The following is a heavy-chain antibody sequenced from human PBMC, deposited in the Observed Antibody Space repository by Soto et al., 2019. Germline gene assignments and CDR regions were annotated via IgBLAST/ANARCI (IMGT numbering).Heavy chain of an antibody. CDR1: GGSISSGSDY. CDR2: IYHSGMS. V-gene: IGHV4-31*03. Sequence: QVQLQESGPGLVEPSQTLSLTCTVSGGSISSGSDYWTWIRQYPGKGLEWIGYIYHSGMSYYNPSPTRRLAMPIATSKGQFSLELSSVTAADTAIYYCARGWYCSIHCAPGHRFDPWGQGTLVTVSS. J-gene: IGHJ5*02. D-gene: IGHD6-19*01. CDR3: ARGWYCSIHCAPGHRFDP.